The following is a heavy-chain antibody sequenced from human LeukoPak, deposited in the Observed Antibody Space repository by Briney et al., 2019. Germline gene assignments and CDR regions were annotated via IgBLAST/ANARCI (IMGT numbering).Heavy chain of an antibody. V-gene: IGHV3-23*01. J-gene: IGHJ6*03. CDR3: VNPDIVLEAATDSDSYSDV. D-gene: IGHD2-8*01. CDR2: IRDRGGST. Sequence: PGGSLRLSCVASGFTFSRYAMRWVRQAPGKGLEWFSAIRDRGGSTYYAECAKGRFTISRDNSKNALYLQMNSLRAEDTAVYYCVNPDIVLEAATDSDSYSDVWGKGTTVTVFS. CDR1: GFTFSRYA.